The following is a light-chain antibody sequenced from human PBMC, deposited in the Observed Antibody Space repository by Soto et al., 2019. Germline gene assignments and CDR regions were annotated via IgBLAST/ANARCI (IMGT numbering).Light chain of an antibody. CDR1: QSISSW. CDR2: KAS. V-gene: IGKV1-5*03. Sequence: QMNWPISILSAXVGDXVTIXXRASQSISSWLAWYQQKPGKAPKLLIYKASSLESGVTSRFSGSGSGTEFTLTISSLQPDDFATYYCQQYNSYPWAFGQGTAVDIK. CDR3: QQYNSYPWA. J-gene: IGKJ1*01.